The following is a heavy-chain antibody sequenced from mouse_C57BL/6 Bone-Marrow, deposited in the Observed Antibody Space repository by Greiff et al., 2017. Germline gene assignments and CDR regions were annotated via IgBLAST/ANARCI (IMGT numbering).Heavy chain of an antibody. V-gene: IGHV1-52*01. D-gene: IGHD2-4*01. CDR2: IDPSDSET. CDR3: ARGDYYDYDGVAY. Sequence: QVQLQQPGAELVRPGSSVKLSCKASGYTFTSYWMHWVKQRPIQGLEWIGNIDPSDSETHYTQKFKDKATLTVDKSSSTAYMQLSSLTSEDSAVYYCARGDYYDYDGVAYWGQGTLVTVSA. CDR1: GYTFTSYW. J-gene: IGHJ3*01.